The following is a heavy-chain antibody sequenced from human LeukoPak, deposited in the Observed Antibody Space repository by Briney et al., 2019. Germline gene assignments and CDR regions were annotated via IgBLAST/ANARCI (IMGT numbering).Heavy chain of an antibody. Sequence: SGGSLRLSCAASGFTFNGYAMSWVRQAPGKGLEWVSAISDNSGRTYYADSVKGRFTISRDNSKNTLFVQMNSLRAEDTAVYYCAREYDSSWPSWGQGTLVTVSS. CDR3: AREYDSSWPS. CDR2: ISDNSGRT. D-gene: IGHD3-22*01. V-gene: IGHV3-23*01. J-gene: IGHJ5*02. CDR1: GFTFNGYA.